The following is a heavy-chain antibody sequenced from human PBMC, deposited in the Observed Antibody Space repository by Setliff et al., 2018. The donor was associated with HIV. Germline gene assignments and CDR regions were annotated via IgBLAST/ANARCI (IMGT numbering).Heavy chain of an antibody. V-gene: IGHV3-21*01. D-gene: IGHD3-10*01. CDR3: ARGGKYYDY. J-gene: IGHJ4*02. CDR1: GFTLTDYT. CDR2: ISSTGINK. Sequence: PGGSLRLSCVASGFTLTDYTMNWVRQAPGKGLEWVSFISSTGINKFHADSMKGRFTISRDNAKKSLYLQMNSLRAEDTAVYYCARGGKYYDYWGQGMVVTVSS.